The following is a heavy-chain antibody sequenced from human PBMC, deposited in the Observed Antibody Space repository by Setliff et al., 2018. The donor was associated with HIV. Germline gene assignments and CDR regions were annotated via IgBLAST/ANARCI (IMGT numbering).Heavy chain of an antibody. CDR2: VYSSGST. J-gene: IGHJ4*02. Sequence: SETLSLTCTVSGDSLSSTGDHWGWIRQPPGRGLEWIGNVYSSGSTYYNPSLQSRVTISVDTSKNQFSLKMISVTAADTAVYYCARDPHSDDTSGHYSWFYFDFWGQGTLVTVS. D-gene: IGHD3-22*01. CDR1: GDSLSSTGDH. V-gene: IGHV4-39*07. CDR3: ARDPHSDDTSGHYSWFYFDF.